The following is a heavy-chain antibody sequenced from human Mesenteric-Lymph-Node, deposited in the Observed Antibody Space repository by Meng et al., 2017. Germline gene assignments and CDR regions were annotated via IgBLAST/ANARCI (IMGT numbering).Heavy chain of an antibody. CDR1: GYTFPSSG. CDR2: ISPYNGNT. D-gene: IGHD6-13*01. J-gene: IGHJ4*02. CDR3: ARDRSTSWYYFDY. Sequence: QVLLVQVGAEGNKPGASGKGSCKASGYTFPSSGISWVRQAPGQGLEWMGWISPYNGNTNYIQKFQGRVTMIADTSTTTAYMELRSLTSDDTAVYYCARDRSTSWYYFDYWGQGTLVTVSS. V-gene: IGHV1-18*01.